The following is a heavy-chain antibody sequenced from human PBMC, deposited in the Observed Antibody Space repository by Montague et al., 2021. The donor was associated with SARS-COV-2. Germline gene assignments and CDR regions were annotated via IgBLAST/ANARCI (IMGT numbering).Heavy chain of an antibody. V-gene: IGHV4-59*01. D-gene: IGHD1-1*01. CDR1: GGSIRSYY. Sequence: SETLSLTCEVSGGSIRSYYWSWVRQSPGKGLEWIGYVHYTGSTKYNPSLKTRVTLSLDTPKNHFSLRLNSVTAADTAAYYCARAQNICFIANCVNYFDLWGLGALVSVSS. CDR2: VHYTGST. J-gene: IGHJ4*02. CDR3: ARAQNICFIANCVNYFDL.